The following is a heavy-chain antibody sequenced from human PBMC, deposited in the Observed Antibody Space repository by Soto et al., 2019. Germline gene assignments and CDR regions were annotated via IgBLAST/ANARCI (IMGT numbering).Heavy chain of an antibody. CDR3: AKGLSITIFGVVQRTYYYYGMDV. V-gene: IGHV3-30*18. J-gene: IGHJ6*02. CDR1: GFTFSSYG. Sequence: GGSLRLSCAASGFTFSSYGMHWVRQAPGKGLEWVAVISYDGSNKYYADSVKGRFTISRDNSKNTLYLQMNSLRAEDTAVYYCAKGLSITIFGVVQRTYYYYGMDVWGQGTTVTVSS. CDR2: ISYDGSNK. D-gene: IGHD3-3*01.